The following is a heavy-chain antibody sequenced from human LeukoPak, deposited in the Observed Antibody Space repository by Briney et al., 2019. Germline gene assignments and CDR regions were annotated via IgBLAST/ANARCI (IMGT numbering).Heavy chain of an antibody. V-gene: IGHV1-69*13. CDR3: AKQLGYCSDGSCYFPY. Sequence: VKVSCKASGGTFSSYAISWVRQAPGQGLEWMGGIIPIFGTANYAQKFQGRVTITADESTSTAYMELSSLRSEDTAVYYCAKQLGYCSDGSCYFPYWGQGTLVTVSS. CDR1: GGTFSSYA. D-gene: IGHD2-15*01. CDR2: IIPIFGTA. J-gene: IGHJ4*02.